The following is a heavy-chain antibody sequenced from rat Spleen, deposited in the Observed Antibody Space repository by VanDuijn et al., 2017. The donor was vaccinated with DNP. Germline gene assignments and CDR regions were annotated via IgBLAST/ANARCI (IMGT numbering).Heavy chain of an antibody. D-gene: IGHD1-2*01. CDR2: LSYDGSAT. J-gene: IGHJ1*01. V-gene: IGHV5-22*01. CDR1: GFTFSDSF. CDR3: ATHYSSYYWYFDF. Sequence: EVQLVESGGGLVQPGRSLKLSCVASGFTFSDSFVAWVRQGPKKGLEWVASLSYDGSATYYGDSVKGRFTISRDNAKSTLFLQMTSLRSEDTATYYCATHYSSYYWYFDFWGPGTMVTVSS.